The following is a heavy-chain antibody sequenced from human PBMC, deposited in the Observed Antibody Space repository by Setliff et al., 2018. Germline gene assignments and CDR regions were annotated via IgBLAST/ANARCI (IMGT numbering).Heavy chain of an antibody. Sequence: GGSLRLSCAASGFTFSAHYMDWLRQAPGKGLEWVGRIRSKDNSYTTEYAASVKGRFTISRDDSKSIAYLRMNSLKIEDTAVYYCTRDFWPESSGFAFGQWGQGTLVTVSS. CDR2: IRSKDNSYTT. D-gene: IGHD3-22*01. V-gene: IGHV3-72*01. CDR3: TRDFWPESSGFAFGQ. CDR1: GFTFSAHY. J-gene: IGHJ4*02.